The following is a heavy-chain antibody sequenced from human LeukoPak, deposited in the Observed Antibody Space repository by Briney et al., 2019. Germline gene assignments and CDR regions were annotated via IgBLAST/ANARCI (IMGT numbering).Heavy chain of an antibody. CDR3: ARDLNVVVVAAIPGY. CDR2: ISAYNGNT. J-gene: IGHJ4*02. Sequence: ASVKVSCKASGYTFTSYGISWVRQAPGQGLEWMGWISAYNGNTNYAQKLQGRVTMTTDTSTSTAYMELRGLRSDDTAVYYCARDLNVVVVAAIPGYWGQGTLVTVSS. V-gene: IGHV1-18*01. D-gene: IGHD2-15*01. CDR1: GYTFTSYG.